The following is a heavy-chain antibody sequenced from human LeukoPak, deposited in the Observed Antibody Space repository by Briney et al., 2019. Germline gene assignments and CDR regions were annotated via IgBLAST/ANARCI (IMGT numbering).Heavy chain of an antibody. D-gene: IGHD3-3*01. J-gene: IGHJ4*02. V-gene: IGHV3-30*02. Sequence: GGSLRLSCAASGFTFSSYEMNWVRQAPGKGLEWVAFIRYDGSNKYYAASVKGRFTISRDNSKNTLYLQMNSLRAEDTAVYYCAKDYEVSYVYYFDYWGQGTLVTVSS. CDR3: AKDYEVSYVYYFDY. CDR2: IRYDGSNK. CDR1: GFTFSSYE.